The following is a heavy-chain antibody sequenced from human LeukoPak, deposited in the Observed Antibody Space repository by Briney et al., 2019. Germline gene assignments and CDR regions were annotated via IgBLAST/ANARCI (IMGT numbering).Heavy chain of an antibody. D-gene: IGHD2-2*01. CDR1: GGTFSSYA. J-gene: IGHJ5*02. Sequence: ASVKVSCKASGGTFSSYAISWVRQAPGQGLEWVGGIIPIFGTANYAQKFQGRVTITADESTSTAYMELSSLRSEDTAVYYCARPHLNRYCSSTSFYHWFDPWGQGTLVTVSS. CDR2: IIPIFGTA. CDR3: ARPHLNRYCSSTSFYHWFDP. V-gene: IGHV1-69*13.